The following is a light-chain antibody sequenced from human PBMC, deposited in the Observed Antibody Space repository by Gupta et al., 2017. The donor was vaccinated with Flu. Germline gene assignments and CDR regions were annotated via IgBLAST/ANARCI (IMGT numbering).Light chain of an antibody. V-gene: IGKV3-15*01. CDR2: GAS. Sequence: PATLSVSPGERVSLSCRASQSVTSHLAWYQRKPGQAPRLLIYGASTRATGFPARFSGSGSGTDFTLTISSLQSEDFAVYYCQQYNKWPRTFGQGTKLEIK. CDR1: QSVTSH. J-gene: IGKJ2*01. CDR3: QQYNKWPRT.